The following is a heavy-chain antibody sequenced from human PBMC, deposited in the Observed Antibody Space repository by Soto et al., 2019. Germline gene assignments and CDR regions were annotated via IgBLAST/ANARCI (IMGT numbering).Heavy chain of an antibody. V-gene: IGHV3-30-3*01. CDR3: ARINDRRTFDP. CDR2: ISYDGSNK. CDR1: GFTFSSYA. J-gene: IGHJ5*02. Sequence: GGSLRLSCAASGFTFSSYAMHWLRQAPGKGLEWVAVISYDGSNKYYADPVKGRFTISRDNSKNTLYLQMNSLRAEDTAVDYCARINDRRTFDPWGQGTLVTVSS. D-gene: IGHD1-1*01.